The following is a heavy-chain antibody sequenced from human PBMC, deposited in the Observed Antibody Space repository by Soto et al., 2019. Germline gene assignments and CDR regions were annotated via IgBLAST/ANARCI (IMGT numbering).Heavy chain of an antibody. J-gene: IGHJ4*02. CDR2: ISGSTRYI. CDR1: GFIFSTYN. D-gene: IGHD6-19*01. V-gene: IGHV3-21*01. Sequence: GGSLRLSCAASGFIFSTYNINWVRQATGKGLEWVSFISGSTRYIKYADSVKGRFTISRDNAKNSLYLQMNNLRAEDTAVYYCARDLSGWYFFDSWGQGTLVTVSS. CDR3: ARDLSGWYFFDS.